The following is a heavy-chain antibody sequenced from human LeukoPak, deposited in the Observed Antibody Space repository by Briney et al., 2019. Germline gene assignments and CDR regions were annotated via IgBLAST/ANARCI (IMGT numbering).Heavy chain of an antibody. V-gene: IGHV4-59*01. CDR3: ATTLYCTGTSCYPYYFDY. Sequence: PSETLSLTCTVSGGSISSYYWSWIRQPPGKGLEWIGYIYYSGSTNYNPSLKSRVTISVDTSKNQFSLKLSSVTAADTAVYYCATTLYCTGTSCYPYYFDYWGQGTLVTVSS. D-gene: IGHD2-2*01. J-gene: IGHJ4*02. CDR2: IYYSGST. CDR1: GGSISSYY.